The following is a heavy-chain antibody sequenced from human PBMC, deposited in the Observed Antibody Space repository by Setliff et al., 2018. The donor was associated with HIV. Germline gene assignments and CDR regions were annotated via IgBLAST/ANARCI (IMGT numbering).Heavy chain of an antibody. D-gene: IGHD1-1*01. CDR3: ARGPPSGTTRRNNWFGP. CDR1: GYTFSSYW. Sequence: GSLRLSCAASGYTFSSYWLAWVRQCPGKGLEWVAHIQQHGSEIHYVASVEGRFTISRDNAKNSLYLDMDSLRADDTAVYYCARGPPSGTTRRNNWFGPWGQGTLVTVSS. V-gene: IGHV3-7*02. J-gene: IGHJ5*02. CDR2: IQQHGSEI.